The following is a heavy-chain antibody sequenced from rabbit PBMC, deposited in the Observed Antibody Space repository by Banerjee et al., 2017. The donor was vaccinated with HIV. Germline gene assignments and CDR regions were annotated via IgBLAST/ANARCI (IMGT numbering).Heavy chain of an antibody. CDR3: GSGSGGIYFNL. D-gene: IGHD1-1*01. Sequence: QEQLEESGGGLVQPEGSLTLTCKASGFTLSSSDYMCWVRQAPEKGLEWIACIDAGSGTTYYASWAKGRFTISKTSSTTVTLQMTSLTVADTATYFCGSGSGGIYFNLWGQGTLVTVS. V-gene: IGHV1S45*01. CDR2: IDAGSGTT. CDR1: GFTLSSSDY. J-gene: IGHJ4*01.